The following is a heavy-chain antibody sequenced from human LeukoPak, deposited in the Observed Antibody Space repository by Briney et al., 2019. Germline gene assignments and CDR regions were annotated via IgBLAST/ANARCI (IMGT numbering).Heavy chain of an antibody. CDR2: ISYDGSNK. J-gene: IGHJ1*01. CDR1: GFTFSSYA. D-gene: IGHD1-26*01. CDR3: TSASHSGSYYVVYFQH. Sequence: GRSLRLSCAASGFTFSSYAMHWIRQAPGKGLEWVAVISYDGSNKYYADSVKGRFTISRDNSKNTLYLQMNSLKTEDTAVYYCTSASHSGSYYVVYFQHWGQGTLVTVSS. V-gene: IGHV3-30-3*01.